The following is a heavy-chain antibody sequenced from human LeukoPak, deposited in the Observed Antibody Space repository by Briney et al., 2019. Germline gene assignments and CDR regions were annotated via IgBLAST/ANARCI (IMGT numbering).Heavy chain of an antibody. Sequence: SETLSLTCTVSGDSISDYYWSWIRQPPGKGLEWIGYIYYTGYTNYNPSLQSRVSISVDTSKNQFSLKLSSVTAADTAVYYCARGGYDTPGDYWGQGTLVTVSS. CDR3: ARGGYDTPGDY. D-gene: IGHD3-22*01. CDR2: IYYTGYT. V-gene: IGHV4-59*01. CDR1: GDSISDYY. J-gene: IGHJ4*02.